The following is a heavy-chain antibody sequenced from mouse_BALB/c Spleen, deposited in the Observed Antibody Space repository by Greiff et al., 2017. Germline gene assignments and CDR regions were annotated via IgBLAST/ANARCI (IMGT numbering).Heavy chain of an antibody. CDR2: ISDGGSYT. D-gene: IGHD4-1*01. CDR3: ARDGGELLGDY. J-gene: IGHJ4*01. V-gene: IGHV5-4*02. Sequence: EVKLVESGGGLVKPGGSLKLSCAASGFTFSDYYMYWVRQTPEKRLEWVATISDGGSYTYYPDSVKGRFTISRDNAKNNLYLQMSSLKSEDTAMYYCARDGGELLGDYWGQGTSVTVSS. CDR1: GFTFSDYY.